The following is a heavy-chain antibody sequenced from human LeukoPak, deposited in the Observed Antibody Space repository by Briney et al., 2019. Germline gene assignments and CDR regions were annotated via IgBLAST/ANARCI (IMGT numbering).Heavy chain of an antibody. J-gene: IGHJ4*02. Sequence: GGSLRLSCSASGFIFSPYAMHWVRQTPGKGLEYVSSISSEGKTTYYADSVKGRFTISRDNSKNTLYLQMSSLRPEDTAVYYCVKDRWVDHWGQGALVTVSS. CDR2: ISSEGKTT. V-gene: IGHV3-64D*06. CDR3: VKDRWVDH. D-gene: IGHD6-13*01. CDR1: GFIFSPYA.